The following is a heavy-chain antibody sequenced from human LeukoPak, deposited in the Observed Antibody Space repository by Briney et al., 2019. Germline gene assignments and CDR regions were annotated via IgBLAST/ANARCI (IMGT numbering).Heavy chain of an antibody. CDR3: AKLGSYGDYFTHY. J-gene: IGHJ4*02. CDR2: ISGSGGST. V-gene: IGHV3-23*01. CDR1: GFTFSSYA. D-gene: IGHD4-17*01. Sequence: SGGSLRLSCAASGFTFSSYAMSWVRQAPGKGLEWVSAISGSGGSTYYADSVKGRFTISRDNSKNTLYLQMNSLRAEDTAVYCCAKLGSYGDYFTHYWGQGTLVTVSS.